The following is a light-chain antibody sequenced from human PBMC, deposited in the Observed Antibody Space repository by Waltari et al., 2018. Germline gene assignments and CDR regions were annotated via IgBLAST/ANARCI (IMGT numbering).Light chain of an antibody. CDR2: HAS. CDR1: QSVSSN. CDR3: HHYYNWPMT. Sequence: EIVMTQSPATLSVSPVDSATLSCRASQSVSSNSAWYKQKPGQAPRLLIYHASTRATGIPARFSGSGSGTEFTLTISSLQSEDFAVYYCHHYYNWPMTFGQGTRLEIK. V-gene: IGKV3-15*01. J-gene: IGKJ5*01.